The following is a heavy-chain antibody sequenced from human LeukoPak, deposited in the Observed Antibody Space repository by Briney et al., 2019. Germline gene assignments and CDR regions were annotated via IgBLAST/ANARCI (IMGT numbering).Heavy chain of an antibody. CDR2: IYYSGST. Sequence: SSETLSLTYTVSGGSISIYYWSWIRQPPGKGLEWIGYIYYSGSTNYNPSLKSRVTISVDTSKNQFSLKLSSVTAADTAVYYCARGLGYCSSTSCYGLYNWFDPWGQGTLVTVSS. D-gene: IGHD2-2*01. V-gene: IGHV4-59*01. J-gene: IGHJ5*02. CDR1: GGSISIYY. CDR3: ARGLGYCSSTSCYGLYNWFDP.